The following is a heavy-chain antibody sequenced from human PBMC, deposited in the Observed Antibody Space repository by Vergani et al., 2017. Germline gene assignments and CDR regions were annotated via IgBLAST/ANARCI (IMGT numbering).Heavy chain of an antibody. CDR2: ISGSGGST. D-gene: IGHD3/OR15-3a*01. V-gene: IGHV3-23*04. J-gene: IGHJ5*02. CDR3: AKEYGKDWIYWFDP. CDR1: GFTFRSYA. Sequence: VQLVESWGGVVQPGRSLRLSCAASGFTFRSYAMPWVRQAPGKGLEWVSAISGSGGSTYYAEAVKCRFTISRDNSNNTLFLQMNSLRAENTAVYYCAKEYGKDWIYWFDPGGQGFLVTVSS.